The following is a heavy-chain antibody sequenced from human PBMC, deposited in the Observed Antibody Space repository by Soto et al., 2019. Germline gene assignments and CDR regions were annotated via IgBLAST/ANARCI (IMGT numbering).Heavy chain of an antibody. CDR3: ARDRLGSWGDPRSLNWFDP. D-gene: IGHD6-13*01. Sequence: PSETLSLTCTVSGGSISSGDYYWSWIRQPPGKGLEWIGYIYYSGSTYYNPSLKSRVTISVDTSKNQFSLKLSSVTAADTAVYYCARDRLGSWGDPRSLNWFDPSGQGTLVTVSS. V-gene: IGHV4-30-4*01. J-gene: IGHJ5*02. CDR1: GGSISSGDYY. CDR2: IYYSGST.